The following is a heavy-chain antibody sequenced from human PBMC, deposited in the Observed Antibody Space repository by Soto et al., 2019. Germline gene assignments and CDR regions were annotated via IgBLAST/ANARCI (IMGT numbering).Heavy chain of an antibody. Sequence: EVQLVESGGGLVQPGGSLRPSCAASGFTVSSNYMSWVRQAPGKGLEWVSVIYSGGSTYYADSVKGRFTISRDNSKNTLYLQMNSLRAEDTAVYYCARDYGDYVYRYFDLWGRGTLVTVSS. D-gene: IGHD4-17*01. CDR3: ARDYGDYVYRYFDL. J-gene: IGHJ2*01. CDR1: GFTVSSNY. V-gene: IGHV3-66*01. CDR2: IYSGGST.